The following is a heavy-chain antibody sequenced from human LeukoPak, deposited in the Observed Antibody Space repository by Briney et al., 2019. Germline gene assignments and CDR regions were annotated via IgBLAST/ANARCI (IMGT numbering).Heavy chain of an antibody. Sequence: GGSLRLSCVASEFTFSSHGMHWVRQAPGKGLEWVAVISYDGSNKYYADSVKGRFTISRDNSKNTLYLQMNSLRAEDTAVYYCARDYGDYHKMLDYWGQGTLVTVSS. CDR2: ISYDGSNK. CDR1: EFTFSSHG. J-gene: IGHJ4*02. D-gene: IGHD4-17*01. V-gene: IGHV3-30*03. CDR3: ARDYGDYHKMLDY.